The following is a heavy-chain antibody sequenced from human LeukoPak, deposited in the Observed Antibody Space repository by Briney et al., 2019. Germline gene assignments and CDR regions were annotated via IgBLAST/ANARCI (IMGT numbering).Heavy chain of an antibody. D-gene: IGHD3-10*01. V-gene: IGHV1-46*01. J-gene: IGHJ3*02. Sequence: ASVKVSCKASGYTFTSYYMHWVRQAPGQGLEWMGIINPSGGSTSYAQKFQGRVTMTRDMSTSTVYMELGSLRSEDTAVYYCARECGGGEASDAFDIWGQGTMVTVSS. CDR2: INPSGGST. CDR1: GYTFTSYY. CDR3: ARECGGGEASDAFDI.